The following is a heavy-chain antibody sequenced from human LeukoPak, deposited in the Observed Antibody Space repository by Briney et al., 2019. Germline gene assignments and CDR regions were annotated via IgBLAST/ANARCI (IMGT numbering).Heavy chain of an antibody. Sequence: SETLSLTCTVSGGSISSYYWNWIRQPPGKGLEWIGYIYDSDSANYNPSLKSRVTISLDTSKNQLSLKLNSVSAADTAVYYCARAGNVVSYFGYWGQGTLVAVSS. CDR1: GGSISSYY. D-gene: IGHD3-22*01. V-gene: IGHV4-59*01. CDR2: IYDSDSA. CDR3: ARAGNVVSYFGY. J-gene: IGHJ4*02.